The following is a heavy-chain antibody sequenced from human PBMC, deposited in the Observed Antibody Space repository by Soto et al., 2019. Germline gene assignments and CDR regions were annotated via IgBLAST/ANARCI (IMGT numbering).Heavy chain of an antibody. Sequence: GGSLRLSCAASGFTFSSYAMSWVRQAPGKGLEWVSAISGSGGSTYYADSVKGRFTISRDNSKNTLYLQMNSLRAEDTAVYYCAKELLEAAPLLVGMDVWGQGNTVTVSS. J-gene: IGHJ6*02. D-gene: IGHD6-13*01. V-gene: IGHV3-23*01. CDR3: AKELLEAAPLLVGMDV. CDR1: GFTFSSYA. CDR2: ISGSGGST.